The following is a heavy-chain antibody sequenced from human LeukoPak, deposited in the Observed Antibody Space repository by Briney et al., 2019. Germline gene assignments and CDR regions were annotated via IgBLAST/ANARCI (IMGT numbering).Heavy chain of an antibody. Sequence: GGSLRLSCAASGFTFSSYTMNWVRQAPGKGLEWVSSISSSSTYINYADSVKGRFTISRDNAKNSLYLQMNSLRAGDTAVYYCARAAYSSTWYSRYFDLWGRGTLVTVSS. CDR1: GFTFSSYT. J-gene: IGHJ2*01. D-gene: IGHD6-13*01. V-gene: IGHV3-21*01. CDR3: ARAAYSSTWYSRYFDL. CDR2: ISSSSTYI.